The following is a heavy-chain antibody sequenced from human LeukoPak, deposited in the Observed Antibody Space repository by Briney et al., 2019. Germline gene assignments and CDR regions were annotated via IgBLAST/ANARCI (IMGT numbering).Heavy chain of an antibody. CDR2: IWYDGSNK. CDR3: AREGPRGNSQFDY. V-gene: IGHV3-33*01. D-gene: IGHD2/OR15-2a*01. J-gene: IGHJ4*02. Sequence: GGSLRLSCAASGFTFSSYGMRWVRQAPGKGLEWVALIWYDGSNKYYTDSVKGRLTISRDNSKNTLYLQMNSLRAEDTAVYYCAREGPRGNSQFDYWGQGTLVTVSS. CDR1: GFTFSSYG.